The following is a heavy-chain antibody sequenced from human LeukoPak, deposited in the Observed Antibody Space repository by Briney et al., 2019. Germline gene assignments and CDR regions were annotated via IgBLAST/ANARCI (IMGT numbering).Heavy chain of an antibody. J-gene: IGHJ5*02. CDR3: AGARSGSHPDL. D-gene: IGHD1-26*01. CDR1: GDSVSSNSGA. CDR2: TYYRSMWYY. Sequence: SQTLSLTCAISGDSVSSNSGAWTWIRQSPSRGLEWLGRTYYRSMWYYEYAESVKSRIAIKPDTSKNQFSLHLNSVTPEDTAVYYCAGARSGSHPDLWGQGTLVTVSS. V-gene: IGHV6-1*01.